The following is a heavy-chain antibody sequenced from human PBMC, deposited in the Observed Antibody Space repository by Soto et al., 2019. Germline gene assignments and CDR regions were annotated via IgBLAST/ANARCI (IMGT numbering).Heavy chain of an antibody. V-gene: IGHV3-48*02. Sequence: GGSLRLSCAASGFTFSSYSMNWVRQAPEKGLEWVSYISSSSSTIYYADSVKGRFTISRDNAKNSLYLQMNSLRDEDTAVYYCARDVKYDFWSGYLDYWGQGTLVTVSS. D-gene: IGHD3-3*01. CDR2: ISSSSSTI. CDR1: GFTFSSYS. CDR3: ARDVKYDFWSGYLDY. J-gene: IGHJ4*02.